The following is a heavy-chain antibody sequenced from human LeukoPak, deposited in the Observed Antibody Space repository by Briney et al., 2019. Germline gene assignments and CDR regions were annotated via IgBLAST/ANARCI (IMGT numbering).Heavy chain of an antibody. CDR1: GFTFSDAW. Sequence: GGSLRLSCEASGFTFSDAWMNWVRQAPGKGLEWVSYISSSGSTIYYADSVKGQFTISRDNAKNSLYLQMNSLRAEDTAVYYCAELGITMIGGVWGKGTTVTISS. J-gene: IGHJ6*04. V-gene: IGHV3-48*03. D-gene: IGHD3-10*02. CDR3: AELGITMIGGV. CDR2: ISSSGSTI.